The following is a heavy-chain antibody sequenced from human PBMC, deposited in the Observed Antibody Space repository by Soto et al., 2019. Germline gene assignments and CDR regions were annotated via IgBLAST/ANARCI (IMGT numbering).Heavy chain of an antibody. CDR3: ARAADYYDFWSGYSNHYYYYGMDV. D-gene: IGHD3-3*01. CDR2: INSSGGST. V-gene: IGHV1-46*01. J-gene: IGHJ6*02. Sequence: ASVKVSCKASGYTFTSYYMHWVRQAPGQGLEWMGIINSSGGSTSYAQKFQGRVTMTRDTSTSTVYMELSSLRSEDTAVYYCARAADYYDFWSGYSNHYYYYGMDVWGQGTTVTVSS. CDR1: GYTFTSYY.